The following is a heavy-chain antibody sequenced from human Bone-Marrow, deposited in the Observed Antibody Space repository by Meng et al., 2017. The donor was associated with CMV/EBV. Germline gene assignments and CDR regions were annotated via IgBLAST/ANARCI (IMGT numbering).Heavy chain of an antibody. Sequence: SVKVSCKASGYTFTGYYMHWVRQAPGQGLEWMGGIIPILGIANYAQKFQGRVTITADKSTSTAYMELSSLRSEDTAVYYCARGRVGTTTYYYDSSGYLRPPDYWGQGTLVTVSS. V-gene: IGHV1-69*10. CDR2: IIPILGIA. J-gene: IGHJ4*02. CDR3: ARGRVGTTTYYYDSSGYLRPPDY. CDR1: GYTFTGYY. D-gene: IGHD3-22*01.